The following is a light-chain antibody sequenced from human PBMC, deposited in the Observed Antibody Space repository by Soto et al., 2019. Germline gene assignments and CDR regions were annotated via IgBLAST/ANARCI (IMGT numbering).Light chain of an antibody. J-gene: IGLJ2*01. CDR1: SGHSSYI. V-gene: IGLV4-60*02. Sequence: QLVLTQSSSASASLGSSVKLTCTLSSGHSSYIIAWHHQQPGKAPRYLMKLEGSGSYNKGSRVPDRFSGSSSGADRYLTISNLQFEDEANYYCETWDSNTRVFGGGTKLTVL. CDR2: LEGSGSY. CDR3: ETWDSNTRV.